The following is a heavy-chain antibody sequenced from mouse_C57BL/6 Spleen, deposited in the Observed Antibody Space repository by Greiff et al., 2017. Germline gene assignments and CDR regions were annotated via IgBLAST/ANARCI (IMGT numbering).Heavy chain of an antibody. CDR2: IHPNSGST. J-gene: IGHJ2*01. CDR3: ARDRIYYYGSSDY. V-gene: IGHV1-64*01. CDR1: GYTFTSYW. Sequence: QVHVKQPGAELVKPGASVKLSCKASGYTFTSYWMHWVKQRPGPGLEWIGMIHPNSGSTNYNEKFKSKATLTVDKSSSTAYMQLSSLTSEDSAVYYCARDRIYYYGSSDYWGQGTTLTVSS. D-gene: IGHD1-1*01.